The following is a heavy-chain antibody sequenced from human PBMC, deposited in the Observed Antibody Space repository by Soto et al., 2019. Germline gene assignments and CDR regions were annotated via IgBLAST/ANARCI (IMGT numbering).Heavy chain of an antibody. CDR3: AKGPIAAAGTG. D-gene: IGHD6-13*01. J-gene: IGHJ4*02. CDR1: GFTFSSYG. CDR2: ISYDGSNK. Sequence: QVLLVESGGGVVQPGRSLRLSCAASGFTFSSYGMHWVRQAPGKGLEWVAVISYDGSNKYYADSVKGRFTISRDNSKNTLYLQMNSLRAEDTAVYYCAKGPIAAAGTGWGQGTLVTVSS. V-gene: IGHV3-30*18.